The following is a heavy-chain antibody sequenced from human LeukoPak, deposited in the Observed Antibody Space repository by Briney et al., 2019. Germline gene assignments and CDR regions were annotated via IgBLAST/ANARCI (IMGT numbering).Heavy chain of an antibody. CDR1: GFTFSSYG. CDR3: ARDDGYDILAGYADY. J-gene: IGHJ4*02. CDR2: IWYDGSNK. D-gene: IGHD3-9*01. Sequence: PGGSLRLSCAASGFTFSSYGMHWVRQAPGKGLEWVAVIWYDGSNKYYADSVKGRFTISRDNSKNTLYLQMNSLRAEDTAVYYCARDDGYDILAGYADYWGQGTLVTVSS. V-gene: IGHV3-33*01.